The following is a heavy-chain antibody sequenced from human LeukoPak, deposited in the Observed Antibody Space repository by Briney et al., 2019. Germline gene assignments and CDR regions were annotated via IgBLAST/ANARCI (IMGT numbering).Heavy chain of an antibody. J-gene: IGHJ4*02. CDR1: GYTFTSYD. CDR2: MNPNSGNT. Sequence: ASVKVSCKASGYTFTSYDINWVRQATGQGLEWMGWMNPNSGNTGYAQKFQGRVTITRNTSISTAYMELSSLRSEDTAVYYCARGGTEQWLIDYWGQGTLVTVSS. D-gene: IGHD6-19*01. CDR3: ARGGTEQWLIDY. V-gene: IGHV1-8*03.